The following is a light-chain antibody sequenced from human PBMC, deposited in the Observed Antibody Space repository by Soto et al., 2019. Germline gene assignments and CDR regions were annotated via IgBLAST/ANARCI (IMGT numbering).Light chain of an antibody. CDR3: LQDYDYPYT. Sequence: AIQMTQSPSSLSASVGDRVTITCRASQDIRSDLGWYQQKPGKAPKLLIHAASNLRSGVPSRFSGSGSVTDFTLTISSLQPEDFATYYCLQDYDYPYTFGQGTKLEIK. V-gene: IGKV1-6*01. J-gene: IGKJ2*01. CDR1: QDIRSD. CDR2: AAS.